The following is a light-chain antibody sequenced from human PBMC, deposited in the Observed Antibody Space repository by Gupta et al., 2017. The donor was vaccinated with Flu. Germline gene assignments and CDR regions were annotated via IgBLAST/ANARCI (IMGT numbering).Light chain of an antibody. J-gene: IGLJ1*01. CDR2: DVT. Sequence: QSALTQPRSVSGSPGQSVTISCTGTTSDVGSYHYVSWYQHHPLNAPKLIIYDVTKRPSGVPDRFSGSKSGSTASLTISGLQADDDGYYYCCSFAGTFYVFGTGTEVSVL. V-gene: IGLV2-11*01. CDR3: CSFAGTFYV. CDR1: TSDVGSYHY.